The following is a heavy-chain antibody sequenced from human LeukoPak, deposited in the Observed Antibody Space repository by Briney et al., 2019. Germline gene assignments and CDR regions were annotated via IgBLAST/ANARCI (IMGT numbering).Heavy chain of an antibody. Sequence: GGSLRLSCAASGFPLSGYWMHWVRQGPGKGLVWVSRINSDGRGTAYADSVKGRFTISRDNAKNPLYLQMDSLRAEDTAVYYCARAMITSTTSPEHWGQGTLVTVSS. CDR1: GFPLSGYW. J-gene: IGHJ1*01. D-gene: IGHD3-16*01. CDR3: ARAMITSTTSPEH. V-gene: IGHV3-74*03. CDR2: INSDGRGT.